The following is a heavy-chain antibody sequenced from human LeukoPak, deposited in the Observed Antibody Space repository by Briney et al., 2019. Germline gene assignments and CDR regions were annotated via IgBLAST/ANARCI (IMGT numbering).Heavy chain of an antibody. CDR1: GFTFDNYA. CDR3: ARDFYTGHFDY. V-gene: IGHV3-23*01. D-gene: IGHD2-2*02. CDR2: ISGSGGST. J-gene: IGHJ4*02. Sequence: GGSLRLSCAASGFTFDNYAMTWVRQAPGKGLQWVSGISGSGGSTYYADSVKGRFTISRDNSKNTLYLQMNSLRAEDTAVYYCARDFYTGHFDYWGQGTLVTVSS.